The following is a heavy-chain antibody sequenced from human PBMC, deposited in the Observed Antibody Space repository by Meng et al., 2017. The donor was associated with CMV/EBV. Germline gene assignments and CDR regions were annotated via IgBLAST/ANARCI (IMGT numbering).Heavy chain of an antibody. J-gene: IGHJ4*02. Sequence: SVKVSCKASGGTFSSYAISWVRQAPGQGLEWMGGIIPIFGTENYAQKFQGRVTITTDESTSTAYMELSSLRSEDTAVYYCAREDRAYYYDSSGYPPHFDYWGQGTLVTVSS. CDR3: AREDRAYYYDSSGYPPHFDY. V-gene: IGHV1-69*05. D-gene: IGHD3-22*01. CDR1: GGTFSSYA. CDR2: IIPIFGTE.